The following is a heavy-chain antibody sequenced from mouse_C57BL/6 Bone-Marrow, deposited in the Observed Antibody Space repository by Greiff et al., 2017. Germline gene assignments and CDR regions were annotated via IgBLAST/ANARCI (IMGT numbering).Heavy chain of an antibody. Sequence: VQLQQPGAELVRPGTSVKLSCKASGYTFTSYWMYWVKQRPGQGLEWIGVIDPSDSYTNFNQKFKGKATLTVDTSSSTAYMQLSSLTSEDSAVYYCARVPYGSSLYAMDYWGQGTSVTVSS. J-gene: IGHJ4*01. CDR3: ARVPYGSSLYAMDY. V-gene: IGHV1-59*01. D-gene: IGHD1-1*01. CDR2: IDPSDSYT. CDR1: GYTFTSYW.